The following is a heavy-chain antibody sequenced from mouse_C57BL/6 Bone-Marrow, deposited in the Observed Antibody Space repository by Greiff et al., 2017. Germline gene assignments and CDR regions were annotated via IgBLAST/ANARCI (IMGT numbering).Heavy chain of an antibody. CDR1: GYTFTDYY. J-gene: IGHJ1*03. V-gene: IGHV1-19*01. CDR3: AKDGYYSYWYFDF. D-gene: IGHD2-3*01. CDR2: INPYNGGT. Sequence: VQLKQSGPVLVKPGASVKMSCKASGYTFTDYYMHWVKQSHGKSLEWIGVINPYNGGTSYNQKFKGKATLTVDKSSSTAYMELYSLTTEDSAVDYCAKDGYYSYWYFDFWGTGTTVTVSS.